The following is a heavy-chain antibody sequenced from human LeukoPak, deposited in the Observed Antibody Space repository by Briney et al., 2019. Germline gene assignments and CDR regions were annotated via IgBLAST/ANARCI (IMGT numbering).Heavy chain of an antibody. D-gene: IGHD5-12*01. Sequence: SQTLSLTCAISGDSVSSTGAAWNWIRQSPSRGLEWLGRTHYRSKWSTDYATSVKGRINIYPDTSKNQFSLQLHSVTPEDTAVYYCVREGGRYGGYDLDYWGQGALVTVSS. CDR2: THYRSKWST. J-gene: IGHJ4*02. CDR3: VREGGRYGGYDLDY. V-gene: IGHV6-1*01. CDR1: GDSVSSTGAA.